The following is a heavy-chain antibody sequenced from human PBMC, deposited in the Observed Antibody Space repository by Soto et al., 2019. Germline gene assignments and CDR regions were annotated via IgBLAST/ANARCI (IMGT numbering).Heavy chain of an antibody. D-gene: IGHD2-15*01. CDR3: ARVGYCSGGSCPDY. CDR2: IIPIFGTA. CDR1: GGTFSSYA. V-gene: IGHV1-69*12. Sequence: QVQLVQSGAEVKKPGSSVKVSCKASGGTFSSYAISWVRQAPGQGLEWMGGIIPIFGTANYAQKFQGRVPXXAXEXXSTAYMEQSSLRSEDTAVYYCARVGYCSGGSCPDYWGQGTLVTVSS. J-gene: IGHJ4*02.